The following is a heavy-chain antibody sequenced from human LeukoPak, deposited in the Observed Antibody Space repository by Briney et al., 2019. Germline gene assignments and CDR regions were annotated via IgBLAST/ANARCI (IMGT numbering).Heavy chain of an antibody. V-gene: IGHV1-69*13. J-gene: IGHJ3*02. CDR3: AREIQWELLKGAFDI. D-gene: IGHD1-26*01. CDR2: IIPIFGTA. Sequence: ASVKVSCKASGYTFTSYGISWVRQAPGQGLEWMGGIIPIFGTANYAQKFQGRVTITADESTSTAYMELSSLRSEDTAVYYCAREIQWELLKGAFDIWGQGTMVTVSS. CDR1: GYTFTSYG.